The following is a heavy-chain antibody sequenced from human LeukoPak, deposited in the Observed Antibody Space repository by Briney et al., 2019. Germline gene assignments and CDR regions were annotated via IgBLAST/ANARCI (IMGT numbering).Heavy chain of an antibody. D-gene: IGHD6-6*01. CDR3: AKYKGSSSSGPNDY. V-gene: IGHV4-39*01. J-gene: IGHJ4*02. CDR1: GGSTSSSSYC. Sequence: SETLSLTCTVSGGSTSSSSYCWGWIRQPPGKGLEWIVSFYYSGSTYSNPSLKSRVTISVDTSKNQFSLKLSSVTAADTSVYYCAKYKGSSSSGPNDYWGQGTLVTVSS. CDR2: FYYSGST.